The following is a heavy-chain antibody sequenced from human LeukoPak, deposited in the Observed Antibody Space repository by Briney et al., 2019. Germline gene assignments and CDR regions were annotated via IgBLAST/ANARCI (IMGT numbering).Heavy chain of an antibody. CDR2: ISGGGGST. CDR1: GFTFNNYA. V-gene: IGHV3-23*01. CDR3: AKDLSGWVSYYFDY. Sequence: GGSLRLSCAASGFTFNNYAMSWVRQAPGKGLEWVSGISGGGGSTYYADSVKGRFTISRDNSKNTLYLQMNSLRAEDTALYYCAKDLSGWVSYYFDYWGQGTLVTVSS. D-gene: IGHD6-19*01. J-gene: IGHJ4*02.